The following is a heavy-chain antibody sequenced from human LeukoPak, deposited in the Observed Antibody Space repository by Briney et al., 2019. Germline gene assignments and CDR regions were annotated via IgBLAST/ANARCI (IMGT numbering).Heavy chain of an antibody. Sequence: GGSLRLSCAASGFTFTSCAMSWVRQVQGKGLEWVSAISGSGGSTYYADSVKGRFTISRDNSKNTLYLQMNSLRAEDTAVYYCAKDVRQYYDSSGYGNDAFDIWGQGTMVTVSS. CDR3: AKDVRQYYDSSGYGNDAFDI. V-gene: IGHV3-23*01. D-gene: IGHD3-22*01. CDR1: GFTFTSCA. CDR2: ISGSGGST. J-gene: IGHJ3*02.